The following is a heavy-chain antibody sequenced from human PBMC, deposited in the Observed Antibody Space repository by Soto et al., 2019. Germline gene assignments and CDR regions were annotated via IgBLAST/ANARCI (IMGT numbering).Heavy chain of an antibody. CDR1: GFSLTGSGVG. D-gene: IGHD3-3*01. CDR2: IYWDDDK. J-gene: IGHJ4*02. CDR3: ARFLWSDTSLYYFDY. Sequence: QITLKESGPTLVKPTQTLTLTCTFSGFSLTGSGVGVGWIRQHPGKALEWLALIYWDDDKRYSPSLKSRLTITKDTSKNQVALTVTNMDPVDTATYYCARFLWSDTSLYYFDYWGQGTLVTVSS. V-gene: IGHV2-5*02.